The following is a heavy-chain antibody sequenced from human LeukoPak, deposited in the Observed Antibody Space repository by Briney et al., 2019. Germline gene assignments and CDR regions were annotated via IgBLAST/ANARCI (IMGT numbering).Heavy chain of an antibody. J-gene: IGHJ4*02. CDR3: ARCLKAYFDY. V-gene: IGHV4-59*01. Sequence: SETLSLTCTVSGGSISSYYWSWIRQPPGKGPEWIGYIYYSGSTNYNPSLKSRVTISVDTSKNQFSLKLSSVTAADTAVYYCARCLKAYFDYWGQGTLVTVSS. CDR1: GGSISSYY. CDR2: IYYSGST.